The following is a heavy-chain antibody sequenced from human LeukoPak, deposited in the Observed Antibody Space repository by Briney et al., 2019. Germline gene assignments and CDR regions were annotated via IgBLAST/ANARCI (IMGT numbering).Heavy chain of an antibody. CDR2: IYHGGST. J-gene: IGHJ4*02. CDR1: GYSLSSGYY. Sequence: SETLSLTCTVSGYSLSSGYYWGWIRQSPGKGLEWIGSIYHGGSTYYNPSLRSRVIVSVDTSKNHFSLKMSFVTAADTAVYYCARDLASCAGDCYSDGFDYWGQGALVTVSS. D-gene: IGHD2-21*02. V-gene: IGHV4-38-2*02. CDR3: ARDLASCAGDCYSDGFDY.